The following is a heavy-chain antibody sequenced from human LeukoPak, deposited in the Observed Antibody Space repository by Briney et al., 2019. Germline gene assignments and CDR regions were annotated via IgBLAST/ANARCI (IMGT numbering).Heavy chain of an antibody. D-gene: IGHD6-13*01. CDR1: GYTLTSYA. CDR2: IITNTGNP. CDR3: AREGWYSSSLGAFDI. Sequence: GASVKVSCKASGYTLTSYAMNWVRQAPGQGLEWMGWIITNTGNPTYAQGFTGRFVFSLDTSVSTAYLQISSLKAEDTAVYYCAREGWYSSSLGAFDIWGQGTMVTVSS. V-gene: IGHV7-4-1*02. J-gene: IGHJ3*02.